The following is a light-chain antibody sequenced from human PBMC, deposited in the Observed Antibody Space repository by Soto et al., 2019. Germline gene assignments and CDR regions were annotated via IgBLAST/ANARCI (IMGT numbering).Light chain of an antibody. CDR1: QDIDNY. CDR2: AAS. CDR3: QQYDTRPTMT. Sequence: IQLTQSPSSLSASVGESVTITCRASQDIDNYLNWYQHRPGEAPKLLIYAASYLETRVPARFSGSGYGTDFSFTITSLQPEDSATYYCQQYDTRPTMTFGQGTRLDI. V-gene: IGKV1-33*01. J-gene: IGKJ5*01.